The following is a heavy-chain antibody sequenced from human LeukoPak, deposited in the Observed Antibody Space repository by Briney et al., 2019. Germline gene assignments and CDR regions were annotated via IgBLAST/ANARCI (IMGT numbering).Heavy chain of an antibody. CDR2: ISYDGSNK. Sequence: PGRSLRLSCAASGFTFSSYAMHWVRQAPGKGLEWVAVISYDGSNKYYADSVKGRFTISRDNSKNTLYLQMNSLRVEDTAVYYCARGGYCSTTSCYTVGGMDVWGQGTTVTVSS. V-gene: IGHV3-30-3*01. CDR3: ARGGYCSTTSCYTVGGMDV. J-gene: IGHJ6*02. CDR1: GFTFSSYA. D-gene: IGHD2-2*02.